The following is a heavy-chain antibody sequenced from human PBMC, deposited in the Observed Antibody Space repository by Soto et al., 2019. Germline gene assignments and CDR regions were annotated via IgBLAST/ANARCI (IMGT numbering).Heavy chain of an antibody. J-gene: IGHJ5*02. CDR3: ATGRFSAMVRGVLIFDP. CDR2: IHYSGST. Sequence: SETLSLTCTVSGGSISGYYWSWIRQPAGKGLEWLGHIHYSGSTSYSPSLTSRVTISVDTSKNHFSLKLTSVTSADTAVYYCATGRFSAMVRGVLIFDPWGQGTLVTVSS. CDR1: GGSISGYY. V-gene: IGHV4-59*01. D-gene: IGHD3-10*01.